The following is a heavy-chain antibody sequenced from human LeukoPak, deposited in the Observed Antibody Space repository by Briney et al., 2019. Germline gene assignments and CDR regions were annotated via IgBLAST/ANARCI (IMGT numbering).Heavy chain of an antibody. J-gene: IGHJ4*02. CDR3: VKDEDWGFGS. CDR1: GFIFRNYG. Sequence: GGSLRLSCEGSGFIFRNYGMHWVRRTPGKGLEWVAFIRSDGSDKYYADSVKGRFTISRDTSKNKLYLQMNGLRAEDTAPYYCVKDEDWGFGSWGQGTPVTVSS. V-gene: IGHV3-30*02. D-gene: IGHD7-27*01. CDR2: IRSDGSDK.